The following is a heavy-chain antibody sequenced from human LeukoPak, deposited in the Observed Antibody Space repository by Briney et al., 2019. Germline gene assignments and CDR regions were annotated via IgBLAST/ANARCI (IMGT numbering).Heavy chain of an antibody. V-gene: IGHV3-23*01. CDR1: GFTFSSYA. D-gene: IGHD3-9*01. CDR2: ISGSGGST. J-gene: IGHJ4*02. CDR3: AKDSSAILRYFDWLPRLDY. Sequence: GGSLRLSCAASGFTFSSYAMSWVRQAPGKGLEWVSAISGSGGSTYYADSVKGRFTISRDNSKNTLYLQMNSLRAEDTAVYYYAKDSSAILRYFDWLPRLDYWGQGTLVTVSS.